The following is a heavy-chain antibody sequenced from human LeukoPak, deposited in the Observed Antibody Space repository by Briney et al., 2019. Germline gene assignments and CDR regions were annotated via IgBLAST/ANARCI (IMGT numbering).Heavy chain of an antibody. J-gene: IGHJ1*01. CDR3: ARESSPDIVVVVAANGDFQH. D-gene: IGHD2-15*01. V-gene: IGHV1-2*02. CDR2: INAASGGT. Sequence: GASVKVSCKASGYSFTDYYMHWVRQAPGQGLEWMGWINAASGGTNYAQKFQGRVTMTRDTSISTAYMELSRLRSDDTAVYYCARESSPDIVVVVAANGDFQHWGQGTLVTVSS. CDR1: GYSFTDYY.